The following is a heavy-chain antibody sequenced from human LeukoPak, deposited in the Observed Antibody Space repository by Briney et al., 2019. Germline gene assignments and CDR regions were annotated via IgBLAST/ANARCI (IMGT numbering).Heavy chain of an antibody. D-gene: IGHD4-11*01. J-gene: IGHJ4*02. CDR1: GFTFSSYS. CDR3: AKDLSTVGYFDY. Sequence: PGGSLRLSCAASGFTFSSYSINWVRQAPGKGLEWVSSIGSSSSYIYYADSVKGRFTISRDNSKNTLYLQMNSLRAEDTAVYYCAKDLSTVGYFDYWGQGTLVTVSS. CDR2: IGSSSSYI. V-gene: IGHV3-21*01.